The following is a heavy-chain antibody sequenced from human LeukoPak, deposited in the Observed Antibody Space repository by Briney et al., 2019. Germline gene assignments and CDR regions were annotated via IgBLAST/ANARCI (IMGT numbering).Heavy chain of an antibody. CDR3: ARPYCSSTSCYPYFDY. D-gene: IGHD2-2*01. CDR2: INPSGGST. V-gene: IGHV1-46*01. J-gene: IGHJ4*02. CDR1: GYTFTSYY. Sequence: GASVTVSCKASGYTFTSYYMHWVRQAPGQGLEWMGLINPSGGSTSYAQKFQGRVTMTRDTSTSTVYMELSSLRSEDTAVYYCARPYCSSTSCYPYFDYWGQGTLVTVSS.